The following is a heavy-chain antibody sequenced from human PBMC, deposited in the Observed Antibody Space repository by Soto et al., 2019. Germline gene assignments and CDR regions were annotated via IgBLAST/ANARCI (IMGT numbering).Heavy chain of an antibody. D-gene: IGHD1-26*01. V-gene: IGHV3-23*01. Sequence: GGSLRLSCAASGFAFYNSGMNWVRQAPEKGLEWVSGISGSGGTTGYADSVKGRFTISRDNSKNTLYLQMNSMRAEDTAVFYCARDLAESWDLSPVGYFDYWGQGTLVTVSS. CDR3: ARDLAESWDLSPVGYFDY. J-gene: IGHJ4*02. CDR1: GFAFYNSG. CDR2: ISGSGGTT.